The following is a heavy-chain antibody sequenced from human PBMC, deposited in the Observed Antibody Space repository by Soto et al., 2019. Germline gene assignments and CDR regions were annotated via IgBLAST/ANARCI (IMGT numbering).Heavy chain of an antibody. J-gene: IGHJ6*02. Sequence: GGSLRLSCAASGFTVSSNYMSWVRQAPGKGLEWVSVIYSGGSTYYADSVKGRFTISRDNSKNTLYLQMNSLRAEDTAVYYCARESVVGTSFQTYYYYYGLDVWGQGTTVTVSS. D-gene: IGHD2-2*01. CDR1: GFTVSSNY. V-gene: IGHV3-53*01. CDR2: IYSGGST. CDR3: ARESVVGTSFQTYYYYYGLDV.